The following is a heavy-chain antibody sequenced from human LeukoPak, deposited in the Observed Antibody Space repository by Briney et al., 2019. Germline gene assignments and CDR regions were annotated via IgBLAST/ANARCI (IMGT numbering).Heavy chain of an antibody. CDR2: IYHSGST. V-gene: IGHV4-39*07. D-gene: IGHD3-22*01. Sequence: SETLSLTCTVSGGSISSSSYYWGWIRQPPGKGLEWIGSIYHSGSTHYNPSLKSRVTISVDTSKNQFSLKLSSVTAADTAVYYCARRPDSSGYQYYFDYWGQGTLVTVSS. CDR3: ARRPDSSGYQYYFDY. CDR1: GGSISSSSYY. J-gene: IGHJ4*02.